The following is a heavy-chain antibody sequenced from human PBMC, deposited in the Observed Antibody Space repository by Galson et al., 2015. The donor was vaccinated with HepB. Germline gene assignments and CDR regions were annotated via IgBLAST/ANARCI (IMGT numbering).Heavy chain of an antibody. D-gene: IGHD5-18*01. V-gene: IGHV3-15*05. CDR2: VKTKTDGGTR. CDR1: GFSFTNAW. CDR3: TTQLSLSFFDY. J-gene: IGHJ4*02. Sequence: SLRLSCAASGFSFTNAWMYWVRQAPGKGLEWVGHVKTKTDGGTRDYAAFVKGRFTISRDDSKNTVYLQMNSLKTEDTAVYYCTTQLSLSFFDYWGQGVLVTVSS.